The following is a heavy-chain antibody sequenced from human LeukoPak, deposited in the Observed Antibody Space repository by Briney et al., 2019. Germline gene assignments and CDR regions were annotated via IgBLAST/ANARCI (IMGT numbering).Heavy chain of an antibody. Sequence: SETLSLTCTVSGGSISSNTYYWSWIRQPPGKGLEWIGSIRYSGSTYYKPSLKSRVTLSVDTSKNQLLLNLRSVTAADTAMYYCAREFNGSPDYLGQGTLVTVSS. D-gene: IGHD6-25*01. CDR3: AREFNGSPDY. J-gene: IGHJ4*02. CDR2: IRYSGST. V-gene: IGHV4-39*02. CDR1: GGSISSNTYY.